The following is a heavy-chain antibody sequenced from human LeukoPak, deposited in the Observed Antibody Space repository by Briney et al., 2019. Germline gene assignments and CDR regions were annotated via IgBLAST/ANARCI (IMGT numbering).Heavy chain of an antibody. V-gene: IGHV4-34*01. D-gene: IGHD3-16*02. J-gene: IGHJ4*02. CDR1: APSFSGYY. CDR2: ISPGGST. CDR3: ARSVNYEYVWGSYRQRGYIGY. Sequence: PSETLSLTGAVYAPSFSGYYCTWIRHPPGQGLEWLGAISPGGSTDYNPSLKSRVIILADSSKSQLFLILSSVTAADTAVYYCARSVNYEYVWGSYRQRGYIGYWGQGTLVTVS.